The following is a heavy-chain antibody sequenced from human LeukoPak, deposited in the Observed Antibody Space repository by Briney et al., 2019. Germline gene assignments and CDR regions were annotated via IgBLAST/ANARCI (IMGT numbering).Heavy chain of an antibody. CDR3: ARGVNSPIVVVVAATGGFDY. J-gene: IGHJ4*02. V-gene: IGHV4-34*01. CDR2: INHSGST. Sequence: PSETLSLTCTVSGGSISGYYWSWIRQPPGKGLEWIGEINHSGSTNYNPSLKSRVTISVDTSKNQFSLKLSSVTAADTAVYYCARGVNSPIVVVVAATGGFDYWGQGTLVTVSS. CDR1: GGSISGYY. D-gene: IGHD2-15*01.